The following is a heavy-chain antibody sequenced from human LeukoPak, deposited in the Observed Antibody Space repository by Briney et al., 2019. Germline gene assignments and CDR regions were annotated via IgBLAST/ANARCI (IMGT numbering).Heavy chain of an antibody. CDR3: ASGPRGFYYYYGMDV. D-gene: IGHD5-12*01. J-gene: IGHJ6*02. Sequence: SETLSLTCTVSGGSISSYYWSWIRQPAGKGLEWIGRIYTSGSTNCNPSLKSRVTMSVDTSKNQFSLKLSSVTAADTAVYYCASGPRGFYYYYGMDVWGQGTTVTVSS. CDR2: IYTSGST. CDR1: GGSISSYY. V-gene: IGHV4-4*07.